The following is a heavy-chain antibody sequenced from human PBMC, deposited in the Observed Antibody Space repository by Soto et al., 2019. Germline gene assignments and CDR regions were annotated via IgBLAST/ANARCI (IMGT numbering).Heavy chain of an antibody. CDR3: TRHEIGPTSQLFDY. Sequence: EVQLVESGGGLVQPGGSLKLSCAASGFVFSDSAIHWVRQAAGKGLEWVGRIRSKPSNHTTTYAASVKGRFTLSRDDSKNTAYLQMNNLKSEDTAVYFCTRHEIGPTSQLFDYWGQGALVTVSS. CDR1: GFVFSDSA. D-gene: IGHD1-1*01. J-gene: IGHJ4*02. CDR2: IRSKPSNHTT. V-gene: IGHV3-73*02.